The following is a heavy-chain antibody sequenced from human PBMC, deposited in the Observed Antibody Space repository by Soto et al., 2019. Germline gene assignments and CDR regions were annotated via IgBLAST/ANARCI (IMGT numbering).Heavy chain of an antibody. CDR1: GLTFSSYS. Sequence: GGSLRLSCAASGLTFSSYSMNWVRQAPGKGLEWVSYISSSSSTIYYADSVKGRFTISRDNAKNSLYLQMNSLRDEDTAVYYCARVWHDILTGLYYYYGMDVWGQGTTVTVSS. CDR3: ARVWHDILTGLYYYYGMDV. D-gene: IGHD3-9*01. J-gene: IGHJ6*02. CDR2: ISSSSSTI. V-gene: IGHV3-48*02.